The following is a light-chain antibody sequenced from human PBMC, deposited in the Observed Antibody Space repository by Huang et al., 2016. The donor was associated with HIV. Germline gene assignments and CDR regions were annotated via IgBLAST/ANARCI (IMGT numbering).Light chain of an antibody. CDR1: QDISNY. Sequence: DIQMTQSPSSLSASVGARVTITCQASQDISNYLNWYQQKPGKAPKLLSHDASNLETGVPSRFIGSGSGTDFTFTISSLQPEDIATYYCQQYDSFLLTFGPGTTVDIK. CDR2: DAS. J-gene: IGKJ3*01. V-gene: IGKV1-33*01. CDR3: QQYDSFLLT.